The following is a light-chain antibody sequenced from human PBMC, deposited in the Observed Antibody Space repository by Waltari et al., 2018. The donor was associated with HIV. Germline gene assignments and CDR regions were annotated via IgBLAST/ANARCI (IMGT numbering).Light chain of an antibody. CDR1: SSNVGNFD. CDR3: ASWDYSLTGVV. J-gene: IGLJ2*01. V-gene: IGLV1-51*01. Sequence: QSVLTQPPSVSAAPGQKVTISCSGSSSNVGNFDVSWYQQVPGTAPKLLIYDKFKLPSVIPDRFSGSKSGTSATLAITELQTGDEADYYCASWDYSLTGVVFGGGTKLTVL. CDR2: DKF.